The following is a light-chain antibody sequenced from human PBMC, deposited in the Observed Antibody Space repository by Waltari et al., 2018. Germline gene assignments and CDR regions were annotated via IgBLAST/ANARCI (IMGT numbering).Light chain of an antibody. V-gene: IGKV3-20*01. J-gene: IGKJ1*01. CDR1: QSVSRA. CDR3: QHYLRLPVT. CDR2: CAS. Sequence: EIVLTQSPGTLSLSLGERATVSCSASQSVSRALAWYQQKPGQAPRLLIYCASTRATGIPDRFSGSGSGTDFSLTISRLEPDDFAVYYCQHYLRLPVTFGQGTTVEI.